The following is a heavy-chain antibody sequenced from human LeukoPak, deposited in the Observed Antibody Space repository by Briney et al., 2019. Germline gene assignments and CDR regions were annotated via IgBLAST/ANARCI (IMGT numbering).Heavy chain of an antibody. J-gene: IGHJ6*03. D-gene: IGHD6-13*01. CDR1: GGSISSYY. CDR2: IYTSGST. CDR3: ARAGGSSWNPYYYYYYMDV. Sequence: PSETLSLTCTVSGGSISSYYWSWIRQPPGEGLEWIGYIYTSGSTNYNPSLKSRVTIPLDPSNNHYSLQLSSVTAADTAVYYCARAGGSSWNPYYYYYYMDVWGKGTTVTVSS. V-gene: IGHV4-4*09.